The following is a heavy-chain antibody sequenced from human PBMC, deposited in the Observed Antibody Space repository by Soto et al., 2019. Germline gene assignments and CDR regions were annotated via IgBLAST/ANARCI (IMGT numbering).Heavy chain of an antibody. J-gene: IGHJ6*02. CDR2: ISNTGGST. D-gene: IGHD3-3*02. V-gene: IGHV3-23*01. Sequence: GGSLRLSCAASGFTFSSHAMGWVRQAPGKGLEWVASISNTGGSTYYTDSVRGRFTISRDNSKNSLYLQMSSLRAEDTALYYCAKAMVIPINISYPIDVWGQGATVTVSS. CDR1: GFTFSSHA. CDR3: AKAMVIPINISYPIDV.